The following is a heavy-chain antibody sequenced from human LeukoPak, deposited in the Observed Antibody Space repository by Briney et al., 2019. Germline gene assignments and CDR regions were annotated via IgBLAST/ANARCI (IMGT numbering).Heavy chain of an antibody. CDR3: ARGRRIGPEGIFCSGGSCPESPFDY. V-gene: IGHV4-31*03. CDR2: IYYSGST. J-gene: IGHJ4*02. D-gene: IGHD2-15*01. Sequence: ASETLSLTCTVSGGSISSGGYYWSWIRQHPGKGLEWIGYIYYSGSTYYNPSLKSRVTISVDTSKNQFSLKLSSVTAADTAVYYCARGRRIGPEGIFCSGGSCPESPFDYWGQGTLVTVSS. CDR1: GGSISSGGYY.